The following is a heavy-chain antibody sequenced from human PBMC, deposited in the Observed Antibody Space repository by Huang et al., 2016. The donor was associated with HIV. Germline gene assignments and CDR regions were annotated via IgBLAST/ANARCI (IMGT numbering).Heavy chain of an antibody. CDR3: VKDRYCSSTNCNPYFYYYMDV. J-gene: IGHJ6*03. V-gene: IGHV3-23*01. D-gene: IGHD2-2*01. CDR1: GFTFKNFA. CDR2: IGNVDTRI. Sequence: LLESGGGMVQPGGSLRLSCVASGFTFKNFAMSWVRQAPGKGLEWVSGIGNVDTRINYADSVKGRFTISRNNSRNTLFLQINDLRVEDTAIYYCVKDRYCSSTNCNPYFYYYMDVWGKGTTVTVSS.